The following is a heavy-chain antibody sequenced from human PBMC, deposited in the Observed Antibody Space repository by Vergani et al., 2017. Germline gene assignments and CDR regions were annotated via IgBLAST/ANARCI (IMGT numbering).Heavy chain of an antibody. J-gene: IGHJ5*02. D-gene: IGHD2-21*01. Sequence: VQLVQSGAEVRKPGASVTVSCTASGYIFKNYYIHWLRQAPGQAFEWMGILNPTTGHTTSAQKFKGRVDMTRDPSTDTSTRTVQMTLSSLRSADTAVYYCASTIGYCAGATCRSYYFDHWGQGTRVTVSS. V-gene: IGHV1-46*02. CDR2: LNPTTGHT. CDR3: ASTIGYCAGATCRSYYFDH. CDR1: GYIFKNYY.